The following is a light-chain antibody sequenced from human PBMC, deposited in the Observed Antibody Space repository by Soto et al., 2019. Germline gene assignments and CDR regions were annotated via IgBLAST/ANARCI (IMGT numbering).Light chain of an antibody. J-gene: IGLJ1*01. CDR1: SSDVGGFDH. V-gene: IGLV2-14*03. Sequence: SVLTQPASVSGSPGQSITISCTGASSDVGGFDHVSWYQQHPGKVPRLLIYDVSSRPSGVSDRFSGSKSGNTASLTISGLQAEDEADYYCNSFTTTNTYVFGTGTKLTVL. CDR3: NSFTTTNTYV. CDR2: DVS.